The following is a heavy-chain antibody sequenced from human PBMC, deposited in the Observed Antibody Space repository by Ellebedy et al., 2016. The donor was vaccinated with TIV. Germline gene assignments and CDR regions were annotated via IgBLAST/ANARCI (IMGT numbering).Heavy chain of an antibody. CDR3: ARDQWLGRAYYFDS. CDR2: IKQDGSEK. V-gene: IGHV3-7*01. CDR1: GFTFSNYW. Sequence: PGGSLRLSCGTSGFTFSNYWMTWVRQAPGKGLEWVANIKQDGSEKYNVDSVKGRFSISRDNTKNSLYLQMNSLTDEDTAVYYCARDQWLGRAYYFDSWGQGTLVTVSS. D-gene: IGHD6-19*01. J-gene: IGHJ4*02.